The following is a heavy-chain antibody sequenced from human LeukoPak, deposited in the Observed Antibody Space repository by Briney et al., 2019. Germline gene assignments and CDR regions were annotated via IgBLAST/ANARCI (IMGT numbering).Heavy chain of an antibody. Sequence: GGSLRLSCAASGFTYSNYAMNWVRQAPGKGLEWVSVISGSGRSTYYADSVKGRFTISRDKSKNTLYLQMNSLRAEDTAIYYCAKPIVNSGTYIPFDYWGQGTLVTVSS. D-gene: IGHD1-26*01. V-gene: IGHV3-23*01. J-gene: IGHJ4*02. CDR2: ISGSGRST. CDR3: AKPIVNSGTYIPFDY. CDR1: GFTYSNYA.